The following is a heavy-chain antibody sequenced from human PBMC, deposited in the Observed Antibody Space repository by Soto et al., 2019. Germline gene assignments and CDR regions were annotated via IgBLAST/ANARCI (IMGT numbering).Heavy chain of an antibody. Sequence: GGSLRLSCAASGFTFSSYSMNWVRQAPGKGLEWVSSISSSSIYIYYTDSVKGRFTISRDNAKNSLYLQMNSLRAEDTAVYYCARDGRTAPTSGMDVWGRGTTVTVSS. J-gene: IGHJ6*02. CDR1: GFTFSSYS. CDR2: ISSSSIYI. CDR3: ARDGRTAPTSGMDV. D-gene: IGHD2-15*01. V-gene: IGHV3-21*01.